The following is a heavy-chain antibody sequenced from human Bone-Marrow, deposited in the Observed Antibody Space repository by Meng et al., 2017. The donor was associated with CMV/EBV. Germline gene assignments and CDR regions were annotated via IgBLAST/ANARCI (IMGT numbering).Heavy chain of an antibody. CDR2: IYPGDSDT. D-gene: IGHD3-22*01. J-gene: IGHJ3*02. Sequence: GGSLRLSCKGSGYSFTSYWIGWVRQMPGKGLEWMGIIYPGDSDTRYSPSFQGQVTISADKSISTAYLQWSSLKASDTAIYYCASIQGYYYDSSVSLGAKAFDIWGQGTRVTVSS. V-gene: IGHV5-51*01. CDR1: GYSFTSYW. CDR3: ASIQGYYYDSSVSLGAKAFDI.